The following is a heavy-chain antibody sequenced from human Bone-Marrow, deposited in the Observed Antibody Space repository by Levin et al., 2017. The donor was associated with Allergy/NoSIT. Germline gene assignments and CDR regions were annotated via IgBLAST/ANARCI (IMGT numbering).Heavy chain of an antibody. CDR2: IYDAGRT. V-gene: IGHV3-53*01. CDR1: GFTVSGYY. CDR3: ARVRFPGYHGSGSYYNGYYFDA. J-gene: IGHJ4*02. D-gene: IGHD3-10*01. Sequence: GESLKISCAASGFTVSGYYLSWLRQAPGKGLEWVSTIYDAGRTYYADSVKGRFTISRDNSKDTLYLQMNSLRADDTAVYYCARVRFPGYHGSGSYYNGYYFDAWGQGALVTCSS.